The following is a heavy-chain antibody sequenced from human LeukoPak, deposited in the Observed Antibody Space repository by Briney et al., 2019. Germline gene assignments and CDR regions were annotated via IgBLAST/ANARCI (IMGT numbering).Heavy chain of an antibody. Sequence: SVKVSCKASGGTFSSYAISWVRQAPGQGLEWMARIIPILGIANYAQKFQGRVTITADKSTSTAYMELSSLRSEDTAVYYCARGSGPYYDILTGYYDGSDWFDPWGQGTLVTVSS. CDR1: GGTFSSYA. CDR2: IIPILGIA. D-gene: IGHD3-9*01. CDR3: ARGSGPYYDILTGYYDGSDWFDP. V-gene: IGHV1-69*04. J-gene: IGHJ5*02.